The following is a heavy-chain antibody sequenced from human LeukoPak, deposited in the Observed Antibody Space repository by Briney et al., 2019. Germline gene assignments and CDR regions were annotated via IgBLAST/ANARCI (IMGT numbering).Heavy chain of an antibody. CDR1: GGSISSYY. J-gene: IGHJ3*01. CDR3: ARVGLRPS. CDR2: IYTSGST. D-gene: IGHD4-17*01. V-gene: IGHV4-4*07. Sequence: SETLSLTCSVCGGSISSYYWRWIGQPAGRGLEWMGRIYTSGSTNYTPSLKRRVTMSVDTSKNQFSLKLSSVTAADTAVYYCARVGLRPSWGQGTMVTVSS.